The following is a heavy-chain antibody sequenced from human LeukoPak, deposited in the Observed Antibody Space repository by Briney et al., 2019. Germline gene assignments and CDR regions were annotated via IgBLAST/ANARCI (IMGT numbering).Heavy chain of an antibody. D-gene: IGHD5-18*01. CDR3: ARDRWIQLWLHTNNAFDI. V-gene: IGHV1-18*01. CDR2: ISAYNGNT. Sequence: ASVTVSCKASGYIFTIYGISWVRQAPGQGLEWMGWISAYNGNTNYAQKLQGRVTMTTDTSTSTAYMELRSLRSDDTAVYYCARDRWIQLWLHTNNAFDIWGQGTMVTVSS. J-gene: IGHJ3*02. CDR1: GYIFTIYG.